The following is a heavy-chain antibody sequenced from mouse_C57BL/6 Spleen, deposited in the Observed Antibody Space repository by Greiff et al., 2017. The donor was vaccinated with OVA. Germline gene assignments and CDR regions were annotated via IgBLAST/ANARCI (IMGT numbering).Heavy chain of an antibody. V-gene: IGHV5-17*01. D-gene: IGHD2-4*01. J-gene: IGHJ2*01. CDR3: ARSIYDYDEGFDY. Sequence: EVHLVESGGGLVKPGGSLKLSCAASGFTFSDYGMHWVRQAPEKGLEWVAYISSGSSTIYYADTVKGRFTISRDNAKNTLFLQMTSLRSEDTAMYYCARSIYDYDEGFDYWGQGTTLTVSS. CDR2: ISSGSSTI. CDR1: GFTFSDYG.